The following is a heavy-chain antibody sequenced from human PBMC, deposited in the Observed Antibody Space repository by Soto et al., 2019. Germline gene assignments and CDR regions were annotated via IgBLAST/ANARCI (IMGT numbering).Heavy chain of an antibody. D-gene: IGHD3-10*01. J-gene: IGHJ3*02. CDR2: IYYSGST. CDR3: ARVWGGAFDI. CDR1: GGSLSNIDYY. Sequence: SETLSLTCSVSGGSLSNIDYYWGWIRQPPGKGLEWIGYIYYSGSTNYNPSLKSRVTISVDTSKNQFSLKLSSVTAADTAVYYCARVWGGAFDIWGQGTMVTVSS. V-gene: IGHV4-61*08.